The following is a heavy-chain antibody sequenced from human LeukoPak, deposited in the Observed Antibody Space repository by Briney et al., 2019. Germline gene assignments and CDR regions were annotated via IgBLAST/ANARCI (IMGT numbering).Heavy chain of an antibody. Sequence: AGGSLRLSCAASGFTFTKYEMNWARQATGKGLEWISYISGGNNAIYYADSVKGRFTISRDNGKNSLYLHMSSLRADDTAIYYCATETEYSNYDAFDIWGQGTMVTVSS. V-gene: IGHV3-48*03. CDR1: GFTFTKYE. J-gene: IGHJ3*02. CDR3: ATETEYSNYDAFDI. D-gene: IGHD4-11*01. CDR2: ISGGNNAI.